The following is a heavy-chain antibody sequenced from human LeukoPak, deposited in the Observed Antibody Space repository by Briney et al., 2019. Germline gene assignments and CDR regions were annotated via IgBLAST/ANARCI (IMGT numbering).Heavy chain of an antibody. CDR3: ARYDYGTTHAFDI. CDR1: GYTFTYRY. J-gene: IGHJ3*02. Sequence: GASVKVSCKASGYTFTYRYLHWVRQAPGQALEWMGWITPFNGNTNCAQKFQDRVTITRDRSMSTAYMELSSLRSEDTAMYYCARYDYGTTHAFDIWGQGTMVTVSS. V-gene: IGHV1-45*02. CDR2: ITPFNGNT. D-gene: IGHD4-17*01.